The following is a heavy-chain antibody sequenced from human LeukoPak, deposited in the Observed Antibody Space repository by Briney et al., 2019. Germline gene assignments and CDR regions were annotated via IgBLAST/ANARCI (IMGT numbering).Heavy chain of an antibody. J-gene: IGHJ4*02. D-gene: IGHD3-3*01. CDR2: ISYDGSNK. CDR3: ARAEDYDFWSGYYNGFDY. CDR1: GFTFSSYA. V-gene: IGHV3-30*04. Sequence: GGSLRLSCAASGFTFSSYAMHWVRQAPGKGLEWVAVISYDGSNKYYADSVKGRFTISRDNSKNTLYLQMNSLRAEDTAVYYCARAEDYDFWSGYYNGFDYWGQGTLVTVSS.